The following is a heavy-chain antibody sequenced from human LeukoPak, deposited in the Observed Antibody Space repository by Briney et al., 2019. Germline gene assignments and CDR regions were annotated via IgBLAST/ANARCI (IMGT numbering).Heavy chain of an antibody. D-gene: IGHD3-16*02. CDR2: IYTSGST. Sequence: PSETLSLICTVSGFSISSGSYYWSWIRQPAGKGLEWIERIYTSGSTSYNPSLKSRVTISVDTSKNQFSLKLSSVTAADTAVYYCARHFRKIGYDYVWGSYRYRNFDYWGQGTLVTVSS. J-gene: IGHJ4*02. CDR1: GFSISSGSYY. V-gene: IGHV4-61*02. CDR3: ARHFRKIGYDYVWGSYRYRNFDY.